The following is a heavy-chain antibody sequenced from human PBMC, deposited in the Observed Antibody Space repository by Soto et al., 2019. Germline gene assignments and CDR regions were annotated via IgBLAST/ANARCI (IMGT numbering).Heavy chain of an antibody. V-gene: IGHV1-18*01. CDR1: GYTFTSYG. D-gene: IGHD2-2*01. J-gene: IGHJ6*02. CDR3: AAPCISTSCYEGVGYYYYGMDV. CDR2: ISAYNGNT. Sequence: ASVKVSCKASGYTFTSYGISWVRQAPGQGLEWMGWISAYNGNTNYAQKLQGRVTMTTDTSTSTAYMELRSLRSEDTAVYYCAAPCISTSCYEGVGYYYYGMDVWGQGTTVTVSS.